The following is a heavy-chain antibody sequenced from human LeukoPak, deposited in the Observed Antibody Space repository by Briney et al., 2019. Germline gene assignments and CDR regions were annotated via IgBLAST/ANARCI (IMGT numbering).Heavy chain of an antibody. D-gene: IGHD3-22*01. V-gene: IGHV4-39*07. Sequence: SETLSLTCTVSGGSISSSSYFWGWDRQPPGKGVEWIGTIYYSGSTQYNPSLKSRVTISVDTSKNQFSLKLSSVTAADTAVYYCARVDSSGYHSDYWGQGTLVTVSS. J-gene: IGHJ4*02. CDR2: IYYSGST. CDR1: GGSISSSSYF. CDR3: ARVDSSGYHSDY.